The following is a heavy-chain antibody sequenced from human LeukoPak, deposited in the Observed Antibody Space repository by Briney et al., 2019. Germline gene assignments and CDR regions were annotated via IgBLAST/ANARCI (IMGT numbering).Heavy chain of an antibody. CDR2: ISAYNGNT. CDR1: GYTFTSYG. Sequence: EASVKVSCKASGYTFTSYGISWVRQAPGQGREWMGWISAYNGNTNYAQKLQGRVPMTTDTSTSTAYMEMRSLRSDDTAVYLCARGGRVYCNSNSCYTDWFDPWGQGTLVTVSS. D-gene: IGHD2-2*02. V-gene: IGHV1-18*01. CDR3: ARGGRVYCNSNSCYTDWFDP. J-gene: IGHJ5*02.